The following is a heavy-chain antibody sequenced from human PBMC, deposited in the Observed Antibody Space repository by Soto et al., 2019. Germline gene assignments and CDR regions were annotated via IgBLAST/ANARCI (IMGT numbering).Heavy chain of an antibody. CDR2: ISGSGGST. V-gene: IGHV3-23*01. CDR3: ARGDSSVADTTWFDS. J-gene: IGHJ5*01. CDR1: GFTFSSYA. D-gene: IGHD6-19*01. Sequence: PGGSLRLSCAASGFTFSSYAMSWVRQAPGKGLEWVSAISGSGGSTYYADSVKGRFTISRDNSNNTQYLQLNSLRVEDTAVYYCARGDSSVADTTWFDSWGQGTLVTVSS.